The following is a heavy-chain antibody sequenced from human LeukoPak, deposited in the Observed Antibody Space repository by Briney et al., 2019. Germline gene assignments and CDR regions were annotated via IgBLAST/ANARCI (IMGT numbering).Heavy chain of an antibody. V-gene: IGHV1-18*01. CDR3: ARDSVLLWFGEI. D-gene: IGHD3-10*01. CDR2: ISTYNGNT. J-gene: IGHJ4*02. Sequence: ASVKVSCKASGYTFTSYGISWVRQAPGQGLEWMGWISTYNGNTNYAQKLQGRVTMTTDTSTSTAYMELRSLRSDDTAVYYCARDSVLLWFGEIWGQGTLVTVSS. CDR1: GYTFTSYG.